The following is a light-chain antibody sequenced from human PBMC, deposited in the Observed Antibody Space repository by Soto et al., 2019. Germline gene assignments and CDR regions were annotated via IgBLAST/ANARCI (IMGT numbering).Light chain of an antibody. CDR1: QSVSSN. J-gene: IGKJ1*01. V-gene: IGKV3-20*01. CDR2: DAS. CDR3: QQYGDSPWT. Sequence: EIILTQSPDTLSLSPGEIATLSGRASQSVSSNLAWYQQKPGQAPRLLIYDASSRATGIPDRFSGSGSGTDFTLTISRLEPEDFAVYYCQQYGDSPWTFGQGTKVDIK.